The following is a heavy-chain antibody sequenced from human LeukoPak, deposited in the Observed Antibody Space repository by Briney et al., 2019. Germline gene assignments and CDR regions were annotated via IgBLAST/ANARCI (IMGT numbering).Heavy chain of an antibody. CDR1: GYTFTGYY. D-gene: IGHD3-10*01. V-gene: IGHV1-2*04. Sequence: ASVEVSCKASGYTFTGYYMHWVRQAPGQGLGWMGWINPNSGGTNYAQKFQGWVTMTRDTSISTAYMELSRLRSDDTAVYYCARDDGDYYFDYWGQGTLVTVSS. J-gene: IGHJ4*02. CDR3: ARDDGDYYFDY. CDR2: INPNSGGT.